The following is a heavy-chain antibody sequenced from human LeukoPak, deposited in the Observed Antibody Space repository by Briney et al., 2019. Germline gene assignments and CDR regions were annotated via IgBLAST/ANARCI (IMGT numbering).Heavy chain of an antibody. J-gene: IGHJ4*02. V-gene: IGHV4-34*01. D-gene: IGHD6-19*01. CDR1: GGSFSGYY. CDR2: INHSGST. CDR3: ARELIAVAGTGGDY. Sequence: PSETLSLTCAVYGGSFSGYYWSWIRQPPGKGLEWIGEINHSGSTNYNPSLKSRVTISVDTSKNQFSLKLGSVTAADTAVYYCARELIAVAGTGGDYWGQGTLVTVSS.